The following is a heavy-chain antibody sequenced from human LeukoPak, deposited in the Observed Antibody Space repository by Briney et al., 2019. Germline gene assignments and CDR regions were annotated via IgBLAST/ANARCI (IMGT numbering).Heavy chain of an antibody. D-gene: IGHD4-23*01. CDR2: ISGSGDST. CDR3: ARDIGDAYGSNALAY. J-gene: IGHJ4*02. Sequence: GGSLRLSCAASGFTFSIYAMSWVRQAPGKGLEWVSVISGSGDSTYYADSVKGRFTISRDNSRNTLYLQMSSLRAEDTAVYYCARDIGDAYGSNALAYWGQGTLVTVSS. CDR1: GFTFSIYA. V-gene: IGHV3-23*01.